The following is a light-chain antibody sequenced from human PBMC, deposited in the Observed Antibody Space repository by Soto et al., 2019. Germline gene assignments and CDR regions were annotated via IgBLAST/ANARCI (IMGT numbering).Light chain of an antibody. V-gene: IGKV2-30*01. CDR2: KVS. CDR1: QSLVYSDGNTF. CDR3: MQGTHWPPI. J-gene: IGKJ3*01. Sequence: DVVRTQSPLSLPVTLGQPATISCRSNQSLVYSDGNTFLSWFQQRPGQSPRRLIYKVSNRDSGVPDRFSGSGSGTDFTLKITRVEAEDVGVYYCMQGTHWPPIFGPGTKVDIK.